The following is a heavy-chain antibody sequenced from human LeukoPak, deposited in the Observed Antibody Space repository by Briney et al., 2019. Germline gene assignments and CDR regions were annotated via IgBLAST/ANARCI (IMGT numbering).Heavy chain of an antibody. J-gene: IGHJ4*03. CDR2: IIPIFGTT. CDR1: GGTFSIYA. V-gene: IGHV1-69*01. CDR3: AITLKGGSSGYLIFDY. Sequence: SVKVSFKSSGGTFSIYANNWVRQPPGQGLEWMGGIIPIFGTTNYAQKFQDRVMITADESTSTAFMELSSLESEDTAVYYCAITLKGGSSGYLIFDYWGQGTTVTVSS. D-gene: IGHD3-22*01.